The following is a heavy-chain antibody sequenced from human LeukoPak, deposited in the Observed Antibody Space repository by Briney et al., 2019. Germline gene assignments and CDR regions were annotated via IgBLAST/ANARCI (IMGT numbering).Heavy chain of an antibody. Sequence: SETLSLTCTVSGGSISRSSYYWGVIRQPPGKGLEWIGSIYYSGSTYNPSLRSRVTISVDTTKNQYSLKLSSVTAADTAVYYCARHSGSYHSHFDYWGQGTLVTVSS. CDR3: ARHSGSYHSHFDY. CDR2: IYYSGST. CDR1: GGSISRSSYY. V-gene: IGHV4-39*01. D-gene: IGHD1-26*01. J-gene: IGHJ4*02.